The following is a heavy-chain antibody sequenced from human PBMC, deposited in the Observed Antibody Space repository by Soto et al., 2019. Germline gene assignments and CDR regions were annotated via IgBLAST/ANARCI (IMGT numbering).Heavy chain of an antibody. V-gene: IGHV4-39*01. CDR3: ARHGSNSGSYSEYFQY. CDR1: GGSISSGDYY. D-gene: IGHD1-26*01. CDR2: IYNSGKT. Sequence: SETLSLTCTVSGGSISSGDYYWSWIRQPPGKGLEWIGYIYNSGKTYYSPSLESRVTISVDTSKNQFSLKLSSVTAADTAVYYCARHGSNSGSYSEYFQYWGQGTLVTVSS. J-gene: IGHJ1*01.